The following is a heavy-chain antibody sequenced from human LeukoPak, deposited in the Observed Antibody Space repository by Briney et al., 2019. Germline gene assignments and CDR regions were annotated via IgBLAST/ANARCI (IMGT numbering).Heavy chain of an antibody. J-gene: IGHJ1*01. V-gene: IGHV3-7*03. D-gene: IGHD1-14*01. CDR3: ARKSPYNGGSAEYFQH. CDR1: GFTFSSFW. Sequence: GGSLRLSCAASGFTFSSFWMSWVRQAPGKGLEWVANIKQDGSEKYYVDSVKGRFSISRDNAKNSMYLQMNSLRAEDTAVYYCARKSPYNGGSAEYFQHWGQGTLVTVSS. CDR2: IKQDGSEK.